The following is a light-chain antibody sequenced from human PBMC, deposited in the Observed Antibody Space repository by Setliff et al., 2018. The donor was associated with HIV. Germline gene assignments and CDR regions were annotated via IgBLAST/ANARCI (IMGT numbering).Light chain of an antibody. CDR2: VIG. J-gene: IGLJ1*01. CDR3: SSYASNNTFYG. V-gene: IGLV2-14*01. CDR1: GSDVAGYNY. Sequence: QSVLTQPAFLSGSTGQSITISCSETGSDVAGYNYGSRYQQHPGKAPKLIIYVIGKRPSGVSNRFSGSKSGNTASLTISGLQAEDEADYYCSSYASNNTFYGFATGTKV.